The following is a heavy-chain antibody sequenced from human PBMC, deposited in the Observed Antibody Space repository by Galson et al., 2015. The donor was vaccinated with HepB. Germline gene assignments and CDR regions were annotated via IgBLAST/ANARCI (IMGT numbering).Heavy chain of an antibody. V-gene: IGHV3-15*01. Sequence: SLRLSCAASGFTFSNAWMSWVRQAPGKGLEWVGRIKSKTDGGTTDYAAPVKGRFTISRDDSKNTLYLQMNSLKTEDTAVYYCTTRPGGAAAGTYDYWGQGTLVTVSS. CDR2: IKSKTDGGTT. CDR1: GFTFSNAW. J-gene: IGHJ4*02. CDR3: TTRPGGAAAGTYDY. D-gene: IGHD6-13*01.